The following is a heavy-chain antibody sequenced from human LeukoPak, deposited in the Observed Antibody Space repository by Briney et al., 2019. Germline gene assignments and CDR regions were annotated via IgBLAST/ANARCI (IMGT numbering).Heavy chain of an antibody. V-gene: IGHV4-34*01. CDR3: VLDSGVDWFDP. Sequence: NASETLSLTCAVYGGSFSGYYWSWIRQPPGKGLEWIGEINHSGSTNYNPSLKSRVIISVDTSKNQFSLKLSSVTAADTAVYYCVLDSGVDWFDPWGQGTLVTVSS. J-gene: IGHJ5*02. D-gene: IGHD2-15*01. CDR2: INHSGST. CDR1: GGSFSGYY.